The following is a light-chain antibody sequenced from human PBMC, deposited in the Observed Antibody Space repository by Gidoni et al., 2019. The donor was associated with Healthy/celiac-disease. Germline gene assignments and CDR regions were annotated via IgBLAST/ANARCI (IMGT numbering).Light chain of an antibody. V-gene: IGKV1-9*01. CDR2: AAS. CDR1: QGISSY. Sequence: DIQLTQSPSFLSASVGDRVTITCWASQGISSYLAWYQQKPGKAPKLLIYAASTLQSGVPSRFSGSGSGTEFTLTISSLQPEDFATYYCQQLNSYGSSFGQGTKLEIK. J-gene: IGKJ2*04. CDR3: QQLNSYGSS.